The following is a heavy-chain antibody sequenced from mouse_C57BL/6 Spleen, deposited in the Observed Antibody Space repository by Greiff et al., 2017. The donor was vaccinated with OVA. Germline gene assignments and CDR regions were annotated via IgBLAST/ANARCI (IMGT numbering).Heavy chain of an antibody. V-gene: IGHV3-6*01. Sequence: VQLQQSGPGLVKPSQSLSLTCSVTGYSITSGYYWNWIRQFPGNKLEWMGYISYDGSNNYNPSLKNRISITRDTSKNQFFLKLNSVTTEDTATYYCAREGHGNYAMDYWGQGTSVTVSS. CDR3: AREGHGNYAMDY. D-gene: IGHD2-1*01. CDR1: GYSITSGYY. J-gene: IGHJ4*01. CDR2: ISYDGSN.